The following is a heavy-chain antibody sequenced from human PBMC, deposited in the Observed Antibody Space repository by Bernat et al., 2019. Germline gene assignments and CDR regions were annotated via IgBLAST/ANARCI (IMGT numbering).Heavy chain of an antibody. D-gene: IGHD6-19*01. CDR1: GFTFSSYG. J-gene: IGHJ4*02. V-gene: IGHV3-23*01. CDR2: ISGSGYST. CDR3: EKANVAGRGELDY. Sequence: EVQLLESGGGLVQPGGSLRLSCAASGFTFSSYGMSWVRQAPGKGLEWVSGISGSGYSTYYADSVKGRFTISRDNSKNTLYLQMNSLRAEDTALYHCEKANVAGRGELDYWGQGTLVTVSS.